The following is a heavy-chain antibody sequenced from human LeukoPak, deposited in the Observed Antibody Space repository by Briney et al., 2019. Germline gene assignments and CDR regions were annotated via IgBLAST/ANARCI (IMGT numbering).Heavy chain of an antibody. V-gene: IGHV1-18*01. CDR3: ARDYYDSSGYYRGGDYFDY. D-gene: IGHD3-22*01. Sequence: ASVKVSCKASGYTSSSYGISWVRQAPGQGLEWMGWISAYNGNTNYAQKFQGRVTMTTDTSTSTAYVELRSLRSDDTAVYYCARDYYDSSGYYRGGDYFDYWGQGTLVTVSS. CDR2: ISAYNGNT. J-gene: IGHJ4*02. CDR1: GYTSSSYG.